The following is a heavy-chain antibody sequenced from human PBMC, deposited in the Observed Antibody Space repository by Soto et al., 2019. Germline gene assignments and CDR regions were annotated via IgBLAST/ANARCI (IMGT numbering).Heavy chain of an antibody. V-gene: IGHV3-30-3*01. CDR3: ARTTTTKSRDY. CDR1: GFTFSSYA. D-gene: IGHD4-17*01. J-gene: IGHJ4*02. Sequence: GGSLRLSCAASGFTFSSYAMHWVRQAPGKGLEWVAVISYDGSNKYYADSVKGRFTISRDNSKNTLYLQMNSLRVEDTAVYYCARTTTTKSRDYWGQGTLVTVSS. CDR2: ISYDGSNK.